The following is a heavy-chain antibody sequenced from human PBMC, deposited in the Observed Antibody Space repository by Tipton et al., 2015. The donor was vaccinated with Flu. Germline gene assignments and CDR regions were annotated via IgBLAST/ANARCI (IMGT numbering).Heavy chain of an antibody. V-gene: IGHV3-23*01. CDR3: AKGGYSDYGYYYYAMDV. CDR2: VRDTSGGT. Sequence: SLRLSCAASGFRLRSYAMSWVRQAPGKGLEWVSTVRDTSGGTYYADSVKGRFTSSRDDSKSAVLLQMNSLRVEDTAVYFCAKGGYSDYGYYYYAMDVWGQGTTVTVSS. D-gene: IGHD5-12*01. J-gene: IGHJ6*02. CDR1: GFRLRSYA.